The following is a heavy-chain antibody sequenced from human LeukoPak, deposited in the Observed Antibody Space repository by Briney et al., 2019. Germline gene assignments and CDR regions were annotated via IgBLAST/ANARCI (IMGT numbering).Heavy chain of an antibody. CDR2: ISGSGGST. J-gene: IGHJ4*02. Sequence: QPGGSLRLSCAASGFSFSSYAMSWVRQAPGKGLEWVSAISGSGGSTNYADSVKGRFTISRDNSKNTLYLQMNSLRVEDTAVYYCAKESGYCSSTSCSPFDYWGQGTLVTVSS. CDR1: GFSFSSYA. V-gene: IGHV3-23*01. D-gene: IGHD2-2*03. CDR3: AKESGYCSSTSCSPFDY.